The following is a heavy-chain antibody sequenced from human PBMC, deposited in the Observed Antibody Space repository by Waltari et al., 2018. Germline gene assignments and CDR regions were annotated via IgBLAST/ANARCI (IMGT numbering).Heavy chain of an antibody. V-gene: IGHV3-23*01. D-gene: IGHD2-15*01. CDR2: ISGSGGNI. CDR3: AKYCSGTSCFPRYAMDV. Sequence: EVQLLESGGGLVQPGGSLTLSCSGSGFRFGTYAMSWVRQAPGKGLEWVSVISGSGGNIPYADPVQGRFTMSRDNAMKTLYLQMNSLTAEDTAVYYCAKYCSGTSCFPRYAMDVWGQGTTVTVSS. CDR1: GFRFGTYA. J-gene: IGHJ6*02.